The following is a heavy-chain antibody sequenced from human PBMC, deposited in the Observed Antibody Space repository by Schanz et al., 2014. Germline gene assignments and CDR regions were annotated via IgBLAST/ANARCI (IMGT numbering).Heavy chain of an antibody. V-gene: IGHV3-23*04. J-gene: IGHJ4*02. CDR1: GFTFNNYD. Sequence: EVQLVESGGGLVQPGGSLRLSCAASGFTFNNYDMNWVRLVPGKGLECVSGISGGGGSAYYTDSVKGRFTISRDNSKIPVYLQMNSLRPEDPAVYYFAKEQSPPSLVDYWGQGTLVTVSS. CDR3: AKEQSPPSLVDY. CDR2: ISGGGGSA.